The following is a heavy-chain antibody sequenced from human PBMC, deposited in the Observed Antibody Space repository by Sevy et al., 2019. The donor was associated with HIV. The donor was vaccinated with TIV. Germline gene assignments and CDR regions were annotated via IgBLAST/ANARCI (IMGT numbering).Heavy chain of an antibody. D-gene: IGHD6-19*01. J-gene: IGHJ4*02. CDR1: GDSVSRNGAA. V-gene: IGHV6-1*01. CDR2: SYYRSTWHK. Sequence: SQTLSLTCVISGDSVSRNGAAWNWIRQSPSRSLEWLGRSYYRSTWHKDYAISVKSRLTITPDTSKNQFFLQLNSVTPEDTAMYYCARAVAGVYYFDYWGQGTLVTVSS. CDR3: ARAVAGVYYFDY.